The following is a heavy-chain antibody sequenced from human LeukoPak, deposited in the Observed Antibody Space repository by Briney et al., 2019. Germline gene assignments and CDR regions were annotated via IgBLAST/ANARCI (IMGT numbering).Heavy chain of an antibody. D-gene: IGHD1-26*01. CDR3: ARRMWELTAFDI. Sequence: ASVKVSCKASGYTFTSYDINWVRQATGQGLEWMGWMNPNSGNTGYAQKFQGRVTITRNTSISTAYMELSSLKASDTAMYYCARRMWELTAFDIWGQGTMVTVSS. CDR1: GYTFTSYD. J-gene: IGHJ3*02. CDR2: MNPNSGNT. V-gene: IGHV1-8*03.